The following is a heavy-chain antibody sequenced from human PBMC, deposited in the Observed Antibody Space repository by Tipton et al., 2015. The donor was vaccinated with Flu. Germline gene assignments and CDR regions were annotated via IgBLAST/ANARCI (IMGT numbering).Heavy chain of an antibody. CDR2: LYHSGST. D-gene: IGHD2/OR15-2a*01. CDR3: ARDRWEYIRGFDS. Sequence: TLSLTCAVSGYSISSGYYWGWIRQSPGKGLEWIGSLYHSGSTYYNPSLKGRVSISVDTSRNHFSLRLRSVTAADTAVYYCARDRWEYIRGFDSWGQGTLVTVSP. J-gene: IGHJ4*02. CDR1: GYSISSGYY. V-gene: IGHV4-38-2*02.